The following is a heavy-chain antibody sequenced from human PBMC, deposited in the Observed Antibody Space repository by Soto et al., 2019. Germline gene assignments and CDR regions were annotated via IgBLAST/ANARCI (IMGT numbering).Heavy chain of an antibody. V-gene: IGHV3-64D*08. CDR1: GFTFSSYA. CDR2: ISSNGGST. CDR3: VKDGDFWSGIFDY. Sequence: GGSLRLSCSASGFTFSSYAMHWVRQAPGKGLEYVSAISSNGGSTYYADSVKGRFTISRDNSKNTLYLQMSSLRAEDTAVYYCVKDGDFWSGIFDYWGQGTLVTVSS. J-gene: IGHJ4*02. D-gene: IGHD3-3*01.